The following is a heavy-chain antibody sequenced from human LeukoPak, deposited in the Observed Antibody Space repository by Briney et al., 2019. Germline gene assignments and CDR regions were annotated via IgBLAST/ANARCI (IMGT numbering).Heavy chain of an antibody. D-gene: IGHD6-13*01. Sequence: PGGSLRLSCAASGFTFSGYWMSWVRQAPGKGLEWVANIKQDGSEKYYVDSVKGRFTISRDNAKNSLYLQLNSLRAEDTAVYYCAAEQQLVYGVFNIWGQGTMVTVSS. J-gene: IGHJ3*02. CDR3: AAEQQLVYGVFNI. V-gene: IGHV3-7*03. CDR2: IKQDGSEK. CDR1: GFTFSGYW.